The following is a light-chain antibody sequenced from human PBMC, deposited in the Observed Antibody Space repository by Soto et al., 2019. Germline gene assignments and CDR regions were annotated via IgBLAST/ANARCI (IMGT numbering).Light chain of an antibody. Sequence: QSALTQPASVSGSPGQSITISCTGTSSDVGGYLLVSWYQKHPGKAPKLMIYEGRKRPSGVSDRFSGSKSGNTASLTISGLQAEDEAHYYCCSYVGSDTYVIFGGGTKLTVL. V-gene: IGLV2-23*01. CDR2: EGR. CDR1: SSDVGGYLL. J-gene: IGLJ2*01. CDR3: CSYVGSDTYVI.